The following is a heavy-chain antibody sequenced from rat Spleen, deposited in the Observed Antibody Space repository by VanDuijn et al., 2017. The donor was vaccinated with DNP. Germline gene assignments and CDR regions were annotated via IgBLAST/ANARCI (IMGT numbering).Heavy chain of an antibody. J-gene: IGHJ2*01. Sequence: EVQLVESGGGLVQPGRSLKLSCVASGFTFNNYWMTWIRQAPGKGLEWVASIPNTGGSTYYPDSVKGRFTISRDNAKSTLYLQMNSLRSEDTATYYCTRGGAITTGGDYWGQGVMVTVSS. CDR3: TRGGAITTGGDY. CDR1: GFTFNNYW. D-gene: IGHD1-1*01. V-gene: IGHV5-31*01. CDR2: IPNTGGST.